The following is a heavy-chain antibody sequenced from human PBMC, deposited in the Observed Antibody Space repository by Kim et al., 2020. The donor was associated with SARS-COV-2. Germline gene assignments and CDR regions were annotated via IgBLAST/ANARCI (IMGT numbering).Heavy chain of an antibody. D-gene: IGHD3-22*01. CDR2: IDPSDSYT. CDR3: ARHTDPDDYYDSSGYAFDY. Sequence: GESLKISCKGSGYSFTSYWISWVRQMPGKGLEWMGRIDPSDSYTNYSPSFQGHVTISADKSISTAYLQWSSLKASDTAMYYCARHTDPDDYYDSSGYAFDYWGQGTLVTVSS. J-gene: IGHJ4*02. V-gene: IGHV5-10-1*01. CDR1: GYSFTSYW.